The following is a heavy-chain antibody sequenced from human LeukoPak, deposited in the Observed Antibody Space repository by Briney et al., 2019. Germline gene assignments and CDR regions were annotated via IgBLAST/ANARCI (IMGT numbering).Heavy chain of an antibody. CDR2: IIPILGKA. D-gene: IGHD3-22*01. CDR3: ARDPYDSSGKSEIFDY. Sequence: SVKVSCKASGGTFSSYAISWVRQAPGQGLEWMGRIIPILGKANYAQKFQGRVTFTADKSTSTAYMELSSLRSEDTAVYYCARDPYDSSGKSEIFDYWGQGTLVTVSS. V-gene: IGHV1-69*04. J-gene: IGHJ4*02. CDR1: GGTFSSYA.